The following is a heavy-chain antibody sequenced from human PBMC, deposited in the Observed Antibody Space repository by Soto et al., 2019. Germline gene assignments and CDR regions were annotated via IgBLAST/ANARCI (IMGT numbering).Heavy chain of an antibody. J-gene: IGHJ4*02. CDR2: IYYSGST. D-gene: IGHD3-9*01. CDR3: ARDRAPLVEAGDLDC. Sequence: SETLSLTCTVSGGSISSGDYYWSWIRQPPGKGLEWIGYIYYSGSTYYNPSLKSRVTISVDTSKNQFSLKLSSVTAADTAVYYCARDRAPLVEAGDLDCWGQGTLVTVSS. V-gene: IGHV4-30-4*01. CDR1: GGSISSGDYY.